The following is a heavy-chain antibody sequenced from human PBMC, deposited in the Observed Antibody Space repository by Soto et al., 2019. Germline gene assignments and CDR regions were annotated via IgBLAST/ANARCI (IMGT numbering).Heavy chain of an antibody. CDR3: AHSSIVVVVAATNWFDP. D-gene: IGHD2-15*01. Sequence: QITLKESGPTLVKPTQTLTLTCTFSGFSLSTSGVGVGWIRQPPGKALEWLALIYWNDDKRYSPSLKSRLTITKDTSKNQLVLTMTNMDPVDTATYYCAHSSIVVVVAATNWFDPWGQGTLVTVSS. J-gene: IGHJ5*02. CDR1: GFSLSTSGVG. V-gene: IGHV2-5*01. CDR2: IYWNDDK.